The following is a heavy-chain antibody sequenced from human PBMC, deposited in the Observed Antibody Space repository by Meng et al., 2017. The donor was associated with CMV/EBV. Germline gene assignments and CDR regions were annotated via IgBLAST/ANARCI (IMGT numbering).Heavy chain of an antibody. CDR2: ISSSSSYI. CDR1: GFTFSSYS. J-gene: IGHJ3*02. CDR3: ARDLQLFRSSWHPVDI. V-gene: IGHV3-21*01. Sequence: GESLKISCAASGFTFSSYSMNWVRQAPGKGLEWVSSISSSSSYIYYADSVKGRFTISRDNAKNSLYLQMNSLSAEDTAVYYCARDLQLFRSSWHPVDIWGQGTMVTVSS. D-gene: IGHD6-13*01.